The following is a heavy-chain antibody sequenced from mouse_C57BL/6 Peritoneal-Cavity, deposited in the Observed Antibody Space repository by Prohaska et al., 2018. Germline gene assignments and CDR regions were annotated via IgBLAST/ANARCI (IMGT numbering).Heavy chain of an antibody. D-gene: IGHD2-5*01. CDR2: INSDGSAI. Sequence: EVQLLETGGGLVQPGGSRGLSCEGSGFTFSGFWMSWVRQTPAKTMEWIGDINSDGSAINYATSIKDRFTIFRDNDKSILYLQMSNVRSEDTATYFCMRYSNIWYFDVWGTGTTVTVSS. V-gene: IGHV11-2*01. J-gene: IGHJ1*03. CDR1: GFTFSGFW. CDR3: MRYSNIWYFDV.